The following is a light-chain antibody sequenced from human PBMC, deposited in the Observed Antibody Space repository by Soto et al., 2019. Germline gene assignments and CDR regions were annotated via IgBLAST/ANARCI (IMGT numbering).Light chain of an antibody. CDR2: DVS. J-gene: IGLJ2*01. V-gene: IGLV2-11*01. CDR3: CSYAGSYTFV. Sequence: QSALTQPRSVSGSPGQSVTISCTGTSSDVGGYNCVSWYQQHPGKAPKLMIYDVSKRPSGVPDRFSGSKSGNTASLTISGLQAEDEADYYCCSYAGSYTFVFGGGTKLTVL. CDR1: SSDVGGYNC.